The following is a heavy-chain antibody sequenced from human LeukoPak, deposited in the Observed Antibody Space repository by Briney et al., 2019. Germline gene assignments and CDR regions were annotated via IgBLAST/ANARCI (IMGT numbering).Heavy chain of an antibody. D-gene: IGHD2-15*01. V-gene: IGHV3-66*02. CDR3: ARGYCSDHSCYEFDY. J-gene: IGHJ4*02. CDR1: GFTVSSNY. CDR2: IYRGGSK. Sequence: GGSLSLSCAASGFTVSSNYMTWVRQAPRKWMEWDSIIYRGGSKFYADSVKARFTISRDNSKNTLYLQMSSLRAEDTAVYYCARGYCSDHSCYEFDYWGQGTLVTVSS.